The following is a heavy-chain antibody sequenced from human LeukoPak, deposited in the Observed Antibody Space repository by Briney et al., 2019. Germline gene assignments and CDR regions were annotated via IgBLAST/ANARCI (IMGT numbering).Heavy chain of an antibody. CDR1: GFTFSGYA. D-gene: IGHD3-10*01. V-gene: IGHV3-30*04. CDR3: ARSLWFGESFFDY. CDR2: ISFDGTHD. Sequence: PGTSLRLSCAASGFTFSGYAIHWVRQAPGKGLEWVAVISFDGTHDFYADSVKGRFTISRDNAKNSLYLQMNSLRAEDTAVYYCARSLWFGESFFDYWGQGTLVTVSS. J-gene: IGHJ4*02.